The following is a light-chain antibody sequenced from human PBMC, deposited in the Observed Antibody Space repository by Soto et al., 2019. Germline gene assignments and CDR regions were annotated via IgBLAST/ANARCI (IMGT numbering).Light chain of an antibody. Sequence: EIVMTQSPATLSVSPGERATLSCRASQSVSSNLAWYQQKPGQAPRLLIYGASTRATGIPARFSGSGYGTEFTLTISSMQSEDFAVYYSQQYNNWPYTFGQGTKLEIK. CDR2: GAS. CDR3: QQYNNWPYT. V-gene: IGKV3-15*01. CDR1: QSVSSN. J-gene: IGKJ2*01.